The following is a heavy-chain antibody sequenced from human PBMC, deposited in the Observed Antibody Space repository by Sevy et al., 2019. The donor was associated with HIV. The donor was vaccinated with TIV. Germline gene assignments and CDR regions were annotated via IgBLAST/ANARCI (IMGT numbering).Heavy chain of an antibody. V-gene: IGHV4-59*08. Sequence: ETLSLTCTVSGGSITSLYWNWIRQPPGKGLEWIANIYYNGHINYNPSLKSRVTLPLDTSKNQFSLRLSSVTAADTAMYYCAGENAWGRGYSWGQGTLVTVSS. CDR1: GGSITSLY. J-gene: IGHJ4*02. CDR2: IYYNGHI. CDR3: AGENAWGRGYS. D-gene: IGHD1-26*01.